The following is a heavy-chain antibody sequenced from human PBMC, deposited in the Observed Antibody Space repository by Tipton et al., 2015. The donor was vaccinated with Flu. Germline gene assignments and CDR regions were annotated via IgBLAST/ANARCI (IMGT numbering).Heavy chain of an antibody. J-gene: IGHJ2*01. Sequence: TLSLTRTVSGGSISSYYWSWIRQPAGKGLEWIGRIYTSGSTNYNPSLKSRVTMSVDTSKNQFSLKLSSVTAADTAVYYCARHKFAADSSGWYAYWYFDLWGRGTLVTVSS. CDR1: GGSISSYY. CDR2: IYTSGST. V-gene: IGHV4-4*07. D-gene: IGHD6-19*01. CDR3: ARHKFAADSSGWYAYWYFDL.